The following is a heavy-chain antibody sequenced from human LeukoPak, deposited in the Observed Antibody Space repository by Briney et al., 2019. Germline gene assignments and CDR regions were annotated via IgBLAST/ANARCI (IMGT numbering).Heavy chain of an antibody. D-gene: IGHD3-10*01. Sequence: GGSLRLSCAVSGFTFSNAWMTWVRQAPGKGLEWVGRIKSNSDGGTADYAGPVRGRLTISRDDSKNTLYLRMNSLKTEDTAPYYCTTTRDLWFRDYYYGMDIWGQGTTVTVSS. CDR3: TTTRDLWFRDYYYGMDI. J-gene: IGHJ6*02. CDR2: IKSNSDGGTA. CDR1: GFTFSNAW. V-gene: IGHV3-15*01.